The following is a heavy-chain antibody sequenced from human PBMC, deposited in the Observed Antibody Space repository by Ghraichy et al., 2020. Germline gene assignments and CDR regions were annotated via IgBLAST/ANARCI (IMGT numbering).Heavy chain of an antibody. Sequence: ASVKVSCKASGYTFTNYGISWVRQAPGQGLEWMGWISTRREKANYAQNFEGRVTMTTDTATTTVYMELRSLKFDDTAVYYFARGLYGFAFDLWGQGTMVTVAS. CDR1: GYTFTNYG. CDR3: ARGLYGFAFDL. CDR2: ISTRREKA. J-gene: IGHJ3*01. D-gene: IGHD4-17*01. V-gene: IGHV1-18*04.